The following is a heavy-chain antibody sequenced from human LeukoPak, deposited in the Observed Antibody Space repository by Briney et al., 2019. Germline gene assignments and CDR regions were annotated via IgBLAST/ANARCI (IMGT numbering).Heavy chain of an antibody. CDR2: IYYSGST. D-gene: IGHD1-26*01. J-gene: IGHJ5*02. V-gene: IGHV4-59*01. CDR3: AREETYSGSYNVWFDP. CDR1: GGSFSGYY. Sequence: SETLSLTCAVYGGSFSGYYWSWIRQPPGKGLEWIGYIYYSGSTNYNPSLKSRVTISVDTSKNQFSLKLSSVTAADTAVYYCAREETYSGSYNVWFDPWGQGTLVTVSS.